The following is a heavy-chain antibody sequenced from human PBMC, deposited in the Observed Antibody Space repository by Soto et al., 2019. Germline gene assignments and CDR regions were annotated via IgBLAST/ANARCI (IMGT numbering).Heavy chain of an antibody. V-gene: IGHV1-18*04. CDR1: GYTFTSYS. Sequence: WASVKVSCKASGYTFTSYSISWVRQAPGQGLEWMGWISAYNGNTNYAQKLQGRVTMTTDTSTSTAYMELRSLRSDDTAVYYCARAPPYAAAGPRNWFDPWGQGTLVTVSS. CDR2: ISAYNGNT. CDR3: ARAPPYAAAGPRNWFDP. D-gene: IGHD6-13*01. J-gene: IGHJ5*02.